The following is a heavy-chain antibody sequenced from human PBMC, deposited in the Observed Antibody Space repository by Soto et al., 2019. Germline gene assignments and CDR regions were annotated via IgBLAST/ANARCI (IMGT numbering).Heavy chain of an antibody. Sequence: EVQLLESGGGLVQPGGSLRLSCAASGFTLSSYAMSWVRQTPGTGLEWVSTIVASGTSIYYADSVKGRVTISKDNPKNPLSLQRNSLRAEATALYFCAKGWSSDWSGPLDSWGLGILVTVSS. J-gene: IGHJ4*02. V-gene: IGHV3-23*01. CDR2: IVASGTSI. CDR3: AKGWSSDWSGPLDS. CDR1: GFTLSSYA. D-gene: IGHD6-19*01.